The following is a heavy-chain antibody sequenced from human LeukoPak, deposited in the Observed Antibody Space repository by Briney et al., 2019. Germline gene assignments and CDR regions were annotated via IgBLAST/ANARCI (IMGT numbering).Heavy chain of an antibody. Sequence: SETLSLTCTVSGASISSSYWSWIRQPPGKGLEWIGYIYYSGSTNYNPSLKSRVSISGDTSKKQLSLNLRSLSAADTAMYYCARTPGDFWSGYYTHWGQGILVTVSS. CDR3: ARTPGDFWSGYYTH. D-gene: IGHD3-3*01. V-gene: IGHV4-59*01. CDR1: GASISSSY. J-gene: IGHJ4*02. CDR2: IYYSGST.